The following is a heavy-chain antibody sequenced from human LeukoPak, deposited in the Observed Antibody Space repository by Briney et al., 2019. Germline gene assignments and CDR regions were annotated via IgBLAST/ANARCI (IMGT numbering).Heavy chain of an antibody. CDR1: GFTFSSYS. Sequence: PGGSLRLPCAASGFTFSSYSMNWVRQAPGRGLEWVSSISSSSSYIYYADSVKGRFTISRDNAKNSLYLQMNSLRAEDTAVYYCARARSSYGYGDAFDIWGQGTMVTVSS. CDR3: ARARSSYGYGDAFDI. V-gene: IGHV3-21*01. CDR2: ISSSSSYI. D-gene: IGHD5-18*01. J-gene: IGHJ3*02.